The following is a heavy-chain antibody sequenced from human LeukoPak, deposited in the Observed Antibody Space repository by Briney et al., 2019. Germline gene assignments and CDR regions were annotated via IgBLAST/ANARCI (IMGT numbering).Heavy chain of an antibody. CDR2: ISSSSSYI. CDR3: ARAKLTTIFGVVTPRGFDP. D-gene: IGHD3-3*01. J-gene: IGHJ5*02. V-gene: IGHV3-21*01. CDR1: GFTFSSYS. Sequence: GGSLRLSCAASGFTFSSYSMNWVRQAPGKGLGWVSSISSSSSYIYYADSVKGRFTISRDNAKNSLYLQMNSLRAEDTAVYYCARAKLTTIFGVVTPRGFDPWGQGTLVTVSS.